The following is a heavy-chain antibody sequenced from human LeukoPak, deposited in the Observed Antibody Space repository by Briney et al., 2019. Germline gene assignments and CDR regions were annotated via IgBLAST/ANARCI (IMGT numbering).Heavy chain of an antibody. CDR1: GGTFSSYA. Sequence: SVKVSCKASGGTFSSYAISWVRQAPGQGLEWMGGIIPIFGTANYAQKFQGRVTITADESTSTAYMELSSLRSEDTAVYYCARAGIAVAGQLSFDYWGQGTLVTVSS. CDR2: IIPIFGTA. V-gene: IGHV1-69*13. J-gene: IGHJ4*02. D-gene: IGHD6-19*01. CDR3: ARAGIAVAGQLSFDY.